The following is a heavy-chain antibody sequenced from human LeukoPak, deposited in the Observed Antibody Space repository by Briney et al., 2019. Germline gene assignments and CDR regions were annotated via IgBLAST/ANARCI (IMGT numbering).Heavy chain of an antibody. D-gene: IGHD2-2*01. CDR3: ARDRRFRSSTSTYYYYYGMDV. Sequence: GGSLRLSCAASGFTFSSNYMSWVRQAPGKGLEWVSVIYSGGSTYYADSVKGRFTISRDNSKNTLYLQMNSLRAEDTAVYYCARDRRFRSSTSTYYYYYGMDVWGQGTTVTVSS. CDR2: IYSGGST. V-gene: IGHV3-53*01. J-gene: IGHJ6*02. CDR1: GFTFSSNY.